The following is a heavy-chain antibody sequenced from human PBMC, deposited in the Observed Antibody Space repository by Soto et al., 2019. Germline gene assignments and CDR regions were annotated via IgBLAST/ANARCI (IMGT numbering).Heavy chain of an antibody. Sequence: QVQLVQSGAEVKKPGSSVKVSCKASGYTFPSSGISWVRQAPGQGLEWMGWISAYNGNTNYAQKLQGRVTMTTATATSTSYMERGSLRSDDTAVYYCASQPTNQPHCYYYYGMHVWGQGTTVTVSS. CDR3: ASQPTNQPHCYYYYGMHV. CDR1: GYTFPSSG. J-gene: IGHJ6*02. V-gene: IGHV1-18*01. D-gene: IGHD2-2*01. CDR2: ISAYNGNT.